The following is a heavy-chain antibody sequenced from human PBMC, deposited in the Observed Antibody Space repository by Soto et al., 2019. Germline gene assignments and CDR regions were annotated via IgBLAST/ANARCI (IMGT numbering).Heavy chain of an antibody. V-gene: IGHV5-51*07. D-gene: IGHD6-13*01. Sequence: GESLKISCKGSGYDFSSYWIGWVHQMPGKGLEWVGIIYPDDSDTRYSPSFQGQITISADKFISTAYLQWSSLKASDTAMYYCARLFNPGSAAGLDYWGQGALGTGS. CDR2: IYPDDSDT. CDR3: ARLFNPGSAAGLDY. J-gene: IGHJ4*02. CDR1: GYDFSSYW.